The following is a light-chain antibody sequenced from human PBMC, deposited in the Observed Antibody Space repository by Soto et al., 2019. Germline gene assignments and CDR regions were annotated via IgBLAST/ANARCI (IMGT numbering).Light chain of an antibody. Sequence: DIPMTQSPSTLSASVGDRVNITCRASENIRIWLAWYQQKPGKAPKLLIYEASKSEGGVPSRFSGSGSGTEFTLSIRSLQPDDFATYYCQQYNTYWTFGQGTKVEVK. J-gene: IGKJ1*01. CDR1: ENIRIW. V-gene: IGKV1-5*01. CDR2: EAS. CDR3: QQYNTYWT.